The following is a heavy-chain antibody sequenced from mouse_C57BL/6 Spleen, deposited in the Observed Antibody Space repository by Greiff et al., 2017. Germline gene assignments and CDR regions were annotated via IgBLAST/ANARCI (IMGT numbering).Heavy chain of an antibody. V-gene: IGHV1-82*01. CDR1: GYAFSSSW. Sequence: VQLQESGPELVKPGASVKISCKASGYAFSSSWMNWVKQRPGKGLEWIGRIYPGDGDTNYNGKFKGKATLTADKSSSTAYMQLSSLTSEDSAVYFCAREKDSSGYSDDWGQGTTLTVSS. CDR3: AREKDSSGYSDD. CDR2: IYPGDGDT. J-gene: IGHJ2*01. D-gene: IGHD3-2*02.